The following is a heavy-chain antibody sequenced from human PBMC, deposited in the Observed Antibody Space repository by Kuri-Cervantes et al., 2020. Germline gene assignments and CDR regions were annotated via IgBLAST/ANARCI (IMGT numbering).Heavy chain of an antibody. CDR3: AADGDSSGWSDY. D-gene: IGHD6-19*01. V-gene: IGHV1-3*01. J-gene: IGHJ4*02. CDR1: GYTFTSYA. Sequence: ASVKVSCKASGYTFTSYAMHWVRQAPGQRLEWMGWINAGNGNTKYSQKFQGRVTITRDMSTSTAYMELSSLRSEDTAVYYCAADGDSSGWSDYWGQGTLVTVSS. CDR2: INAGNGNT.